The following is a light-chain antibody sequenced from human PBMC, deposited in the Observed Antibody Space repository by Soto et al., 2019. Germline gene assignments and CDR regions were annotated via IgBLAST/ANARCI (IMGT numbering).Light chain of an antibody. J-gene: IGKJ3*01. CDR3: QQYNSMGT. CDR1: QSISSW. Sequence: IQMTQSPSTLSASVGDRVTITFRASQSISSWLAWYQQKPGKAPKLLIYDASSLESGVPSRFSGSGSGTEFTLTISSLQPDDFATYYCQQYNSMGTFGPGTKVDIK. V-gene: IGKV1-5*01. CDR2: DAS.